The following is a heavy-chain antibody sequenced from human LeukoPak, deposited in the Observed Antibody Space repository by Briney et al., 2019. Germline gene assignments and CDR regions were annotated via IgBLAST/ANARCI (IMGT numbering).Heavy chain of an antibody. V-gene: IGHV4-61*02. Sequence: SETLSLTCTVSGGSISGGSYYWNWIRQPAGKGLEWIGRIYTSGSTNYNPSLKSRVTISVDTSKNQFSLKLSSVTAADTAVYYCAREGPWASDAFDIWGQGTMVTISS. CDR1: GGSISGGSYY. CDR3: AREGPWASDAFDI. CDR2: IYTSGST. J-gene: IGHJ3*02.